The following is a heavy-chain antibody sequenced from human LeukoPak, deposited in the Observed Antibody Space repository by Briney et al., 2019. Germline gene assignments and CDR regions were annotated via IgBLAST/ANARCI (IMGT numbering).Heavy chain of an antibody. CDR2: ISSSSSTI. CDR1: GFTFSSYS. J-gene: IGHJ4*02. D-gene: IGHD5-12*01. Sequence: PGGSLRLSCAASGFTFSSYSMNWVRQAPGKGLEWVSYISSSSSTIYYADSVKGRFTISRDNAKNSLYLQMNSLRAADTAVYYCARASGYSGYDPFDYWGQGTLVTVSS. V-gene: IGHV3-48*04. CDR3: ARASGYSGYDPFDY.